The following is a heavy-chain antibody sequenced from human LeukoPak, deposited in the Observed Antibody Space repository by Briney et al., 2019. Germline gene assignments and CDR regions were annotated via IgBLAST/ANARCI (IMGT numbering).Heavy chain of an antibody. CDR2: ISAYNGNT. CDR1: GYTFTSYG. CDR3: ARAGYDGTSRDAFDI. Sequence: ASVKVSCKASGYTFTSYGISWVRQAPGQGLEWMGWISAYNGNTNSAQKLQGRVTMTTDTSTSTAYMELRSLRSDDKAVYYCARAGYDGTSRDAFDIWGQGTMVTVSS. V-gene: IGHV1-18*01. D-gene: IGHD3-22*01. J-gene: IGHJ3*02.